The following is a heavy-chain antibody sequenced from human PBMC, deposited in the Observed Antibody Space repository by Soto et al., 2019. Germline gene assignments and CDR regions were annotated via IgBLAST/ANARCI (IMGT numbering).Heavy chain of an antibody. CDR1: GGTFSSYA. CDR2: IIPIFGTT. V-gene: IGHV1-69*05. D-gene: IGHD3-9*01. CDR3: ARDRKQITYYDILTGYSEGHFDY. J-gene: IGHJ4*02. Sequence: GASVKVSCKASGGTFSSYAISWVRQAPGQGLEWMGGIIPIFGTTNYAQKFQGRVTMTRDTSISTAYMELSRLRSDDTAVYYCARDRKQITYYDILTGYSEGHFDYWGQGTLVTVSS.